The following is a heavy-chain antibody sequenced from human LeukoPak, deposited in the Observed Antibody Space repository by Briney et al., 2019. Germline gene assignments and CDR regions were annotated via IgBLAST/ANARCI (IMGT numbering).Heavy chain of an antibody. Sequence: TGGSLRLSCAASGFTFSDYYMSWIRQAPGKGLEWVSYISSSGSTIYYADSVKGRFTISRDNAKNSLYLQMNSLRAEDTAVYYCARRKTRYYYDSSGYQTGAFDYWGQGTLVTVSS. J-gene: IGHJ4*02. CDR3: ARRKTRYYYDSSGYQTGAFDY. V-gene: IGHV3-11*04. CDR1: GFTFSDYY. CDR2: ISSSGSTI. D-gene: IGHD3-22*01.